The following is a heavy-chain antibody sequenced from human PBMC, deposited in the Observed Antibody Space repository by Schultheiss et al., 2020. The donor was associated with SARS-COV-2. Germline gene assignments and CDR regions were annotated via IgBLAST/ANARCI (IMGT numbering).Heavy chain of an antibody. V-gene: IGHV3-30*03. Sequence: GGSLRLSCAASGFTFSSYGMHWVRQAPGKGLEWVAVISYDGSNKYYGDSVKGRFTISRDNSKNTLYLQMNSLRAEDTAVYYCARLAEGTTGTTGWHYYGMDVWGQGTTVTVSS. CDR2: ISYDGSNK. D-gene: IGHD1-1*01. CDR3: ARLAEGTTGTTGWHYYGMDV. J-gene: IGHJ6*02. CDR1: GFTFSSYG.